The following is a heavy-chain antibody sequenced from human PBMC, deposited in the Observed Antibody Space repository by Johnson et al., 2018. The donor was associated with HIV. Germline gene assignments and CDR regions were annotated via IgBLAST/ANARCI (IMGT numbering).Heavy chain of an antibody. CDR1: GFTFSNAC. CDR2: IRYDGSNK. J-gene: IGHJ3*02. Sequence: QVQLVESGGGLVKPGGSLTLSCAASGFTFSNACMSWVRQAPGKGLEWVAVIRYDGSNKYYADSVKGRFTISRDNSKNTLYLQMNSLRAEDTAVYYCASLPIAARPPTDAFDIWGQGTMVTVSS. D-gene: IGHD6-6*01. CDR3: ASLPIAARPPTDAFDI. V-gene: IGHV3-30*02.